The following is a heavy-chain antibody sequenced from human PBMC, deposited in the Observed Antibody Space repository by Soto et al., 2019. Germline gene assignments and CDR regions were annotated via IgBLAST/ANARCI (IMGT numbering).Heavy chain of an antibody. V-gene: IGHV5-10-1*01. J-gene: IGHJ6*02. D-gene: IGHD3-22*01. CDR1: GHSLTSYW. Sequence: RKISCKRYGHSLTSYWYSLVRQMPGKGLEWMGRIDPSDSYTNYSPSFQCHVTISADKSISTAYLQWSSLKASDTAMYYCARRWDSSGYQDFYGIDVWGHGTTFTVSS. CDR2: IDPSDSYT. CDR3: ARRWDSSGYQDFYGIDV.